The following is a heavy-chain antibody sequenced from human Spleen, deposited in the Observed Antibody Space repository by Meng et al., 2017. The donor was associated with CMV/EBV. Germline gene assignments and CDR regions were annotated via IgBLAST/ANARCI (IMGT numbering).Heavy chain of an antibody. CDR3: ATSLSGYCSRTSCFGWFDP. D-gene: IGHD2-2*01. CDR1: LTEIS. J-gene: IGHJ5*02. CDR2: FDPKDGET. Sequence: LTEISIHWVRPAPGKGLEWMGGFDPKDGETRYAQKFQGRVTLTEDTSADTAYMELSSLRSEDTAVYYCATSLSGYCSRTSCFGWFDPWGQGTLVTVSS. V-gene: IGHV1-24*01.